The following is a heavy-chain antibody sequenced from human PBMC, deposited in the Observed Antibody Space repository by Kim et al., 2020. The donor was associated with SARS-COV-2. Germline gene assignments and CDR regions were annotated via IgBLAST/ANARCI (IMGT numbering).Heavy chain of an antibody. CDR3: STGERLHS. V-gene: IGHV1-8*02. J-gene: IGHJ1*01. D-gene: IGHD1-26*01. Sequence: ASVKVSCTASGYTFNSYDINLVRQAAGQGLEWIGWMDPKRGSTGYAQKFQGRVTMSRDTSTNPAYMELNSLSVEDTAVYYWSTGERLHSWGQGTLVTVSS. CDR2: MDPKRGST. CDR1: GYTFNSYD.